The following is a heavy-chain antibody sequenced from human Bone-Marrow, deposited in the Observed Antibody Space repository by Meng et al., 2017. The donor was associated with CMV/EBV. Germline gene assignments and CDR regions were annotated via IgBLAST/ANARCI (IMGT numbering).Heavy chain of an antibody. CDR2: ISGSGFST. CDR1: GFTFSNYA. J-gene: IGHJ3*02. V-gene: IGHV3-23*01. D-gene: IGHD6-13*01. Sequence: GGSLRLSCAGSGFTFSNYAMTWVRQAPGKGPEWVSGISGSGFSTYYADSVKGRFTISRDNSKNTLFLEMNSLRAEDTAVYYCAKVRSSWYRGAFDIWGQGTMVTVSS. CDR3: AKVRSSWYRGAFDI.